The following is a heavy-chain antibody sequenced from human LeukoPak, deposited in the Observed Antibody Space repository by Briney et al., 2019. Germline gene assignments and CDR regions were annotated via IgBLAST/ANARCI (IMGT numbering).Heavy chain of an antibody. V-gene: IGHV1-18*01. CDR3: ARDGLDEAMVKGDWFDP. D-gene: IGHD5-18*01. Sequence: GASVKVSCKASGYTFTSYGISWVRQAPGQGLEWMGWISAYNGNTNYAQKLQGRVTMTTDTSTSTAYMELRSLRSDDTAVYYCARDGLDEAMVKGDWFDPWGQGTLVTVSS. J-gene: IGHJ5*02. CDR1: GYTFTSYG. CDR2: ISAYNGNT.